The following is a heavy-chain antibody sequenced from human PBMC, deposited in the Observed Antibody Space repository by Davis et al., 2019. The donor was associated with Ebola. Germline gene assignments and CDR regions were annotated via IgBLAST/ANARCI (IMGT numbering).Heavy chain of an antibody. CDR1: VITFSSYA. J-gene: IGHJ6*04. V-gene: IGHV3-23*01. Sequence: GESLKISCTAPVITFSSYAMTWVRQAPGKGLEWVSAISSSGGSTYYADSVKGRFTISRDNSKKTLYLQMNSLRAEDTAVYYCAKSGLSFGVVKYHYGMDVWGKGTTVTVSS. CDR2: ISSSGGST. CDR3: AKSGLSFGVVKYHYGMDV. D-gene: IGHD3-3*01.